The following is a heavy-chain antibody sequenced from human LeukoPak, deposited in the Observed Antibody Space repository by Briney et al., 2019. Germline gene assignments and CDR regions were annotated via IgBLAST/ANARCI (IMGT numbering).Heavy chain of an antibody. J-gene: IGHJ4*02. CDR2: INHSGST. Sequence: PSETQSLTCAVYGGSFSGYYWSWIRQPPGKGLEWIGEINHSGSTNYNPSLTSRVTISVDTSKNHLPLKLTPVTAADTAVYYCARGDENETRAQGYWGQGTLVTVSS. CDR3: ARGDENETRAQGY. CDR1: GGSFSGYY. D-gene: IGHD3-10*01. V-gene: IGHV4-34*01.